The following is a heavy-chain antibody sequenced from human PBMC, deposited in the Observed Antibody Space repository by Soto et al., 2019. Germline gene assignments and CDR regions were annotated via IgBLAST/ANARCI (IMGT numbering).Heavy chain of an antibody. J-gene: IGHJ6*02. CDR2: IWYDGSNK. V-gene: IGHV3-33*01. CDR1: GFTFSSYG. Sequence: PGGSLRLSCAASGFTFSSYGMHWVRQAPGKGLEWVAVIWYDGSNKYYADSVKGRFTISRDNSKNTLYLQMNSLRAEDTAVYYCARSRDGYNFGGIYYYYGMDVWGQGTTVTVSS. D-gene: IGHD5-12*01. CDR3: ARSRDGYNFGGIYYYYGMDV.